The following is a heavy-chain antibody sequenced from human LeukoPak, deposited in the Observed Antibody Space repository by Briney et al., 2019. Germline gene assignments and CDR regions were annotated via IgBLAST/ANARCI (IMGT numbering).Heavy chain of an antibody. CDR3: ARGTTSIPDY. D-gene: IGHD1/OR15-1a*01. CDR2: IYTSGST. CDR1: GGSISSGSYY. V-gene: IGHV4-61*02. J-gene: IGHJ4*02. Sequence: SETLSLTCTVSGGSISSGSYYWSWIRQPAGKGLKWIGRIYTSGSTNYNPSLKSRVTISVDTSKNQFSLKLSSVTAADTAVYYCARGTTSIPDYWGQGTLVTVSS.